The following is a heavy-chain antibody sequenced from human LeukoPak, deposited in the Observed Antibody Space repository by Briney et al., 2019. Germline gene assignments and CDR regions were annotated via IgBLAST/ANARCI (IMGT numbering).Heavy chain of an antibody. CDR3: ARGEVDVVVPAAISCDY. D-gene: IGHD2-2*02. V-gene: IGHV1-2*06. CDR2: INPNSGGT. Sequence: ASVKVSCKASGYTFTCYYMHWVRQAPGQGLEWMGRINPNSGGTNYAQKFQGRVTMTRDTSISTAYMELSRLRSDDTAVYYCARGEVDVVVPAAISCDYWGQGTLVTVSS. J-gene: IGHJ4*02. CDR1: GYTFTCYY.